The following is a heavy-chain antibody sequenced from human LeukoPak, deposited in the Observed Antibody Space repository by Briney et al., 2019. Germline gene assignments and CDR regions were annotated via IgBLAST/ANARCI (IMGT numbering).Heavy chain of an antibody. V-gene: IGHV1-2*02. D-gene: IGHD1-26*01. J-gene: IGHJ6*02. CDR1: GYTFTGYY. CDR3: ASPSGSYYYYGMDV. CDR2: VNPNSGGT. Sequence: ASVKVSCKASGYTFTGYYMHWVRQAPGQGLEWMGWVNPNSGGTNYAQKFQGRVTMTRDTSISTAYMELSRLRSDDTAVYYCASPSGSYYYYGMDVRGQGTTVTVSS.